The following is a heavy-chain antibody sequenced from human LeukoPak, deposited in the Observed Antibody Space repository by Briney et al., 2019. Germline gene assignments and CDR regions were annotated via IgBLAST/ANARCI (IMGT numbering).Heavy chain of an antibody. CDR3: ARDRNHYDSSSYYDVFDV. D-gene: IGHD3-22*01. V-gene: IGHV3-7*01. J-gene: IGHJ3*01. CDR1: GFSFSTYW. CDR2: VRRDGSET. Sequence: PGGSLRLSCAASGFSFSTYWMSWVRQAPGKGLEWVANVRRDGSETHYVDSAKGRFTISRDNAKNSLYLRLNSLRAEDTAVYYCARDRNHYDSSSYYDVFDVWGQGTVVTVSS.